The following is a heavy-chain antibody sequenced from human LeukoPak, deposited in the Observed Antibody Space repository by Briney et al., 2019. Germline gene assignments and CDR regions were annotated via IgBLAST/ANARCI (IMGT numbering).Heavy chain of an antibody. CDR1: GYTFTGYY. D-gene: IGHD5-24*01. CDR2: INPNSGGT. V-gene: IGHV1-2*02. CDR3: ARDLRDGYIINWFDP. J-gene: IGHJ5*02. Sequence: ASVKVSCKASGYTFTGYYMHWVRQAPGQGLEWMGWINPNSGGTNYAQKFQGRATMTRDTSISTAYMEQSRLRSDDTAVYYCARDLRDGYIINWFDPWGQGTLVTVSS.